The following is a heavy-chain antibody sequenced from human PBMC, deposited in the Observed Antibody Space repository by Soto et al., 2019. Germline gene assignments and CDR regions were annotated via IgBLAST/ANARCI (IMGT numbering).Heavy chain of an antibody. Sequence: GGSLRLSCAASGFDFKIYWMYWIRQVPGKGLEWVSHINADGSTTNYADSVKGRFAISRDNAKNSLYLQMNSLRAEDTAIYYCARGVPAAMSYFQYWGQGTLVTVSS. CDR1: GFDFKIYW. J-gene: IGHJ1*01. D-gene: IGHD2-2*01. V-gene: IGHV3-74*01. CDR3: ARGVPAAMSYFQY. CDR2: INADGSTT.